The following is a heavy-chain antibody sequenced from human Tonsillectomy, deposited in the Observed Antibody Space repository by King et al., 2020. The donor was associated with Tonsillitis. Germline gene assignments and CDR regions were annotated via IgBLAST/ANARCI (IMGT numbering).Heavy chain of an antibody. CDR1: GYTFTNYD. CDR2: MDPSSGDA. CDR3: ARAVDF. J-gene: IGHJ4*02. V-gene: IGHV1-8*02. Sequence: QLVQSGAEVKKPGASVKVSCKASGYTFTNYDINWVRQGTGQGLEWMGWMDPSSGDADYSQKFQGRVAMTRNNSISTAYMELRSLRSEDPAVYYCARAVDFWGQGTLVTVSS.